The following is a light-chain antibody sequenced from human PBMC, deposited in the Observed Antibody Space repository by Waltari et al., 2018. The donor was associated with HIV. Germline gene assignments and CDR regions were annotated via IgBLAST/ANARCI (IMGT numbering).Light chain of an antibody. CDR2: TNN. CDR1: SSNIGINS. V-gene: IGLV1-44*01. J-gene: IGLJ1*01. CDR3: AAWDDSLNGFV. Sequence: QSVLTQPPSASGTPGQRVTISCSGSSSNIGINSVHWYQQLPGAAPTLLIYTNNQPPSGGPERCPRSKSDTSASLDISGLQSEDEADYYCAAWDDSLNGFVFGAGTKVTVL.